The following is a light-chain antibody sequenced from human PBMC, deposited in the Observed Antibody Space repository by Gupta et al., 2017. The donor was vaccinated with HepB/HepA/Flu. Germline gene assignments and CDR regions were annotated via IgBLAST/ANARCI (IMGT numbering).Light chain of an antibody. J-gene: IGLJ2*01. CDR2: TNN. CDR1: SSSIGAGYD. V-gene: IGLV1-40*01. Sequence: QSVLTQPHSVSGAPGQRVTLSCTGSSSSIGAGYDLHWYQHLPGTAPKLLIYTNNNRPSGVPDRFSASKSGTSASLAITGLQAEDEADYYCQSYDSSLSASVFGGGTKLTVL. CDR3: QSYDSSLSASV.